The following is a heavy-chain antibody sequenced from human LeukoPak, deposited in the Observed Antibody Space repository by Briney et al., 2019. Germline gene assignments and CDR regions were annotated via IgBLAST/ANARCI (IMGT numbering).Heavy chain of an antibody. Sequence: SVRVSCKASGGPFTSYPFSWVRQAPGQGLEWMGGIVPVLGTANYAQKFQGRVTITTDASTSTLYMDLSGLRPEDTAVYYCARAGPYGKFEYWGQGTLVIVSS. J-gene: IGHJ4*02. D-gene: IGHD4-17*01. CDR3: ARAGPYGKFEY. CDR1: GGPFTSYP. V-gene: IGHV1-69*16. CDR2: IVPVLGTA.